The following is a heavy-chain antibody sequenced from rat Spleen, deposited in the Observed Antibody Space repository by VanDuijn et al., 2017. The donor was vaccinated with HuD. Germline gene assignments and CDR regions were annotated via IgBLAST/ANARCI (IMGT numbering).Heavy chain of an antibody. V-gene: IGHV5-25*01. CDR1: GFTFNNYW. CDR3: TRHYYDGTYFYGFAY. D-gene: IGHD1-12*02. J-gene: IGHJ3*01. CDR2: ISMGGGNT. Sequence: EVQLVESGGGQVQPGRSLKLSCVASGFTFNNYWMTWVRQAPTKGLEWVASISMGGGNTLYRDSVKGRFTISRDNAKSTLYLQLDSLRSDDTATYYCTRHYYDGTYFYGFAYWGQGTLVTVSS.